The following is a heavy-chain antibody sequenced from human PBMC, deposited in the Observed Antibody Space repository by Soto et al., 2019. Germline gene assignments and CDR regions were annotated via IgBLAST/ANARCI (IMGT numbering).Heavy chain of an antibody. CDR2: IIPIFGTA. Sequence: QVQLVQSGAEVKRPGSSVKVSCTASGGTFSSYAMSWVRQAPGQGFEWLGGIIPIFGTANYAQKFQGRVTLTADESTSTAYMELSSLRSEDTAVYYCARDGGSYSYWGQGTLVTVSS. J-gene: IGHJ4*02. V-gene: IGHV1-69*12. CDR1: GGTFSSYA. CDR3: ARDGGSYSY. D-gene: IGHD1-26*01.